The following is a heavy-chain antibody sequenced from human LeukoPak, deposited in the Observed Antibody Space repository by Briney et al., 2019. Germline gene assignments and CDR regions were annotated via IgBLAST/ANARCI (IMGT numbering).Heavy chain of an antibody. Sequence: PGGSLRLSCAASGFTFSSYSMNWVRQAPGKGLEWVSSISSSSSYIYYADSVKGRFTISRGNAKNSLYLQMNSLRAEDTAVYYCARDTAGYSSGWYRYWGQGTLVTVSS. CDR2: ISSSSSYI. CDR3: ARDTAGYSSGWYRY. V-gene: IGHV3-21*01. J-gene: IGHJ4*02. CDR1: GFTFSSYS. D-gene: IGHD6-19*01.